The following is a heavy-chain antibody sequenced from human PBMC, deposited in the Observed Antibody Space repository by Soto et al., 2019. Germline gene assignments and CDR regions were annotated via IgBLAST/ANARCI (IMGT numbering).Heavy chain of an antibody. V-gene: IGHV3-21*01. CDR2: ISPISTSI. Sequence: PGGSLRLSCAASGFSFGSYTMSWVRQAPGRGLEWVATISPISTSIRYSDSVRGRFTISRDNAGSSLYLQMDTLRVDDAAVYYCTRLHIAGRDQWGQGTLVTVSS. CDR1: GFSFGSYT. CDR3: TRLHIAGRDQ. J-gene: IGHJ5*02.